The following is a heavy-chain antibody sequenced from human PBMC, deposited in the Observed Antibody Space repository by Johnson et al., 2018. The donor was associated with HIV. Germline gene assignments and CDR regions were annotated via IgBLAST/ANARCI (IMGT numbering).Heavy chain of an antibody. V-gene: IGHV3-53*01. Sequence: VQLVESGGGLIQPGGSLRLSCAASGFTVSSNYMSWVRQAPGKGLEWVSIIYSGGSTYYAESVKGRFIISRDNSKNSLYLQMNSLRAEDTAVYYCARGGPIAGETTGAFDIWGQGTMVTVSS. CDR3: ARGGPIAGETTGAFDI. J-gene: IGHJ3*02. CDR1: GFTVSSNY. D-gene: IGHD6-13*01. CDR2: IYSGGST.